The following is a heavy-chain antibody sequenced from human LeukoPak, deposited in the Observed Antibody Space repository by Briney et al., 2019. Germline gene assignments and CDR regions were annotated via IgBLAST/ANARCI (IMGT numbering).Heavy chain of an antibody. D-gene: IGHD2-2*01. V-gene: IGHV3-30*02. Sequence: PGGSLRLSCAASGFTFSSYGMHWVRQAPGKGLEWVAFIRYDGSNKYYADSVKGRFTISRDNSKNTLYLQMGSLRAEDMAVYYCARDKLVGHLAPSPGFDYWGQGTLVTVSS. CDR1: GFTFSSYG. CDR3: ARDKLVGHLAPSPGFDY. J-gene: IGHJ4*02. CDR2: IRYDGSNK.